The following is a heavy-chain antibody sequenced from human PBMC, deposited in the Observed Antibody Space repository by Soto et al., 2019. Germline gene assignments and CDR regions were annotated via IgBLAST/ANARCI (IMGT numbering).Heavy chain of an antibody. CDR2: IYGGGTT. Sequence: EVQLVESGGGLIQPGGSLRLSCAASGITVSSKYMTWVRQAPGKGLEWVSVIYGGGTTYYADSVKGRFTISRDNSKNTLYPQVNSLSAEDTAVYYCVQTTGWPGFDFWGQGTLVTVSS. CDR3: VQTTGWPGFDF. J-gene: IGHJ4*02. D-gene: IGHD6-19*01. V-gene: IGHV3-53*01. CDR1: GITVSSKY.